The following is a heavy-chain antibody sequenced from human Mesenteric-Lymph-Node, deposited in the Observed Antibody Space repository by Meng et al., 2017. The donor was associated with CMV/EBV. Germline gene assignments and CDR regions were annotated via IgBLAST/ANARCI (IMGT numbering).Heavy chain of an antibody. V-gene: IGHV3-48*04. D-gene: IGHD2/OR15-2a*01. J-gene: IGHJ4*02. Sequence: GESLKISCAASGFTFSTYSMNWVRQAPGKGLEWVSYISSSSSTIYYADSVKGRFTISRDNAKNSLNLQMNSLRPGDTALYYCAKDSTWQADYFDYWGQGTLVTVSS. CDR3: AKDSTWQADYFDY. CDR2: ISSSSSTI. CDR1: GFTFSTYS.